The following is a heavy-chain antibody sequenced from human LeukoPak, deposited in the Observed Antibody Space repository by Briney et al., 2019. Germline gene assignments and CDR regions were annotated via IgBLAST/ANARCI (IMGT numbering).Heavy chain of an antibody. CDR2: ISWNSGSI. Sequence: PGGSLRLSCAASGFTFDDYAMHWVRQAPGKGLEWVSGISWNSGSIGYADSVKGRFTISRDNSKNTLYLQMNSLRAEDTAVYYCAKLDIVVVPAAMFFDYWGQGTLVTVSS. CDR1: GFTFDDYA. J-gene: IGHJ4*02. V-gene: IGHV3-9*01. CDR3: AKLDIVVVPAAMFFDY. D-gene: IGHD2-2*03.